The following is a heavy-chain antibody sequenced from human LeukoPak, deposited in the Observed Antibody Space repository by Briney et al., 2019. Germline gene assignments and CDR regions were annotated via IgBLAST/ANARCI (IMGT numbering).Heavy chain of an antibody. CDR2: IYHSGST. CDR1: GYSISSGYY. V-gene: IGHV4-38-2*01. CDR3: ARRWGVVAAFDY. D-gene: IGHD2-15*01. Sequence: PSETLSLTCAVSGYSISSGYYWGWIRQPPGKGLEWIGSIYHSGSTYYNPSLKSRATISVDTSKNQFSLKLSSVTAADTAVYYCARRWGVVAAFDYWGQGTLVTVSS. J-gene: IGHJ4*02.